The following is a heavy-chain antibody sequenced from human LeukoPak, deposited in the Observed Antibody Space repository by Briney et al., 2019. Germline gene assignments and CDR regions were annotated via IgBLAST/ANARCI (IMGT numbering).Heavy chain of an antibody. J-gene: IGHJ4*02. CDR3: AKVLWFGEFAGPNDY. D-gene: IGHD3-10*01. CDR1: GFTFSSYG. CDR2: IRYDGSNK. Sequence: PGGSLRLSCAASGFTFSSYGMHWVRQVPGKGLEWVAFIRYDGSNKYYADSVKGRFTISRDNSKNTLYLQMNSLRAEDTAVYYCAKVLWFGEFAGPNDYWGQGTLVTVSS. V-gene: IGHV3-30*02.